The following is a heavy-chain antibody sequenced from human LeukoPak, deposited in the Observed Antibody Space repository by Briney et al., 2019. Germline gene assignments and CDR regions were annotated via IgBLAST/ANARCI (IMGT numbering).Heavy chain of an antibody. CDR3: ARGDILTGYYNVDFDY. CDR2: ISAYNGNT. D-gene: IGHD3-9*01. CDR1: GYTFTSYG. Sequence: ASVKVSCKASGYTFTSYGISWVRQAPGQGLEWMGWISAYNGNTNYAQKLQGRVTMTTDTSTSTAYVELRSLRSDDTAVYYCARGDILTGYYNVDFDYWGQGTLVTVSS. J-gene: IGHJ4*02. V-gene: IGHV1-18*01.